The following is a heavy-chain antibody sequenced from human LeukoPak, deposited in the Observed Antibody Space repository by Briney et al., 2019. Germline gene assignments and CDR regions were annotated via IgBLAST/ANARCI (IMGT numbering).Heavy chain of an antibody. J-gene: IGHJ5*02. Sequence: ASVKVSCKVSGGTFSSYAISWVRQAPGQGLEWMGGIIPIFGTANYAQKFQGRVTITTDESTSTAYMELSSLRSEDTAVYYCARGVNNWFDPWGQGTLVTVSS. D-gene: IGHD4-11*01. CDR3: ARGVNNWFDP. CDR1: GGTFSSYA. V-gene: IGHV1-69*05. CDR2: IIPIFGTA.